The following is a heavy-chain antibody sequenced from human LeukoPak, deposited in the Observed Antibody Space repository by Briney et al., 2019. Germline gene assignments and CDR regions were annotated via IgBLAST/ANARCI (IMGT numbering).Heavy chain of an antibody. J-gene: IGHJ4*02. Sequence: ASVKVSCKASGYTFTGYYMHWVRQAPGQGLEWMGWINPNSGGTNYARKFQGWVTMTRDTSISTAYMELSRLRSDDTAVYYCARDRLRRNYHYDILTGPTHDDPGLDFDYWGQGTLVTVSS. CDR3: ARDRLRRNYHYDILTGPTHDDPGLDFDY. V-gene: IGHV1-2*04. CDR2: INPNSGGT. D-gene: IGHD3-9*01. CDR1: GYTFTGYY.